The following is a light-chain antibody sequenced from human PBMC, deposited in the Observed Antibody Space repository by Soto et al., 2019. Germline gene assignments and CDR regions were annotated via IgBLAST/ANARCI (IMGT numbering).Light chain of an antibody. Sequence: QSVLTQPPSGSGAPGQRVTTSCTGSSSNIGAGYDVHWYQQLPGTAPKLLIYGNSNRPSGVPDRFSGSKSGTSASLAITGLQAEDEAHYYCQSYDSSLSGYVFGTGTKVTVL. CDR3: QSYDSSLSGYV. J-gene: IGLJ1*01. CDR1: SSNIGAGYD. V-gene: IGLV1-40*01. CDR2: GNS.